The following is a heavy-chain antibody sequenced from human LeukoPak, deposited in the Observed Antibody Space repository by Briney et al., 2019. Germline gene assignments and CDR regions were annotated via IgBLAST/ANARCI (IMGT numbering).Heavy chain of an antibody. CDR2: ISSSGSTI. D-gene: IGHD2/OR15-2a*01. Sequence: PGGSLRLSCAASGFTFSDYYMSWIRQAPGKGLEWASYISSSGSTIYYADSVKGRFTISRDNAKNSLYLQMNSLRAEDTAVYYCARTSSPPDYYYYMDVWGKGTMVTVSS. CDR1: GFTFSDYY. J-gene: IGHJ6*03. V-gene: IGHV3-11*04. CDR3: ARTSSPPDYYYYMDV.